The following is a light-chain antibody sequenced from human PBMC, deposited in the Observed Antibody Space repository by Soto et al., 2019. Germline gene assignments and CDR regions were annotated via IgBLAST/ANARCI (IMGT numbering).Light chain of an antibody. CDR3: QQYNSYSPYT. CDR2: KAS. V-gene: IGKV1-5*03. Sequence: DIQMTQSPSTLSASVGDRVTITCRASQSISSWLAWYQQKPGKAPKLLIYKASSLESGVTSRFSGSGSGTEFTLTIISLQPDDFATYYCQQYNSYSPYTFGQGTKLEIK. CDR1: QSISSW. J-gene: IGKJ2*01.